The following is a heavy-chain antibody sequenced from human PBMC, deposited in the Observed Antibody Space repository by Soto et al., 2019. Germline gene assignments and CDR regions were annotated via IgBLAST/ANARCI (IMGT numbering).Heavy chain of an antibody. CDR2: TSPAGSST. D-gene: IGHD2-15*01. Sequence: DVQLVESGGGIVQPGGSLRLSCAASGFTVTSYWMHWVRQAPGKGLVWVSRTSPAGSSTYYADFVRGRFTISKDTAKNTLYLQINSLGAEDTDVYYCARGNTCYGNFDYWGQGTVVTVSS. V-gene: IGHV3-74*01. CDR3: ARGNTCYGNFDY. J-gene: IGHJ4*02. CDR1: GFTVTSYW.